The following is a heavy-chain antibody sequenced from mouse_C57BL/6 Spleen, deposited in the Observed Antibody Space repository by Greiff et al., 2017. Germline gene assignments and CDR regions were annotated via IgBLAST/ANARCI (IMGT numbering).Heavy chain of an antibody. CDR3: ARSGDLYYFGG. CDR1: GYAFSSSW. V-gene: IGHV1-82*01. J-gene: IGHJ2*01. CDR2: IYPGDGDT. D-gene: IGHD3-1*01. Sequence: QVQLQQPGPELVKPGASVKISCKASGYAFSSSWMNWVKQRPGKGLEWIGRIYPGDGDTNYNGKFKGKATLTADKSSSTAYMQLSSLTSEDSAVYFCARSGDLYYFGGRGQSTTLTVSS.